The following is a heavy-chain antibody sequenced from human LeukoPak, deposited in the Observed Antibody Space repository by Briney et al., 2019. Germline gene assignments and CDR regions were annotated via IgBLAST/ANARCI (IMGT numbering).Heavy chain of an antibody. Sequence: ASVKVSCKASGYTFTGYYMHWVRQAPGQGLEWMGRINPNSGGTNYAQKFQGRVTMTRDTSISTAYMELRSLRSDDTAVYYCARVGGYSSGWYDNWFDPWGQGTLVTVSS. CDR3: ARVGGYSSGWYDNWFDP. D-gene: IGHD6-19*01. CDR1: GYTFTGYY. CDR2: INPNSGGT. J-gene: IGHJ5*02. V-gene: IGHV1-2*06.